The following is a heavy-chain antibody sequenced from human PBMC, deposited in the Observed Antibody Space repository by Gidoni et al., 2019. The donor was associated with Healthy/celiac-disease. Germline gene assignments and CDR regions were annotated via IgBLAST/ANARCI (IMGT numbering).Heavy chain of an antibody. CDR2: SYYSGST. J-gene: IGHJ3*02. D-gene: IGHD3-22*01. V-gene: IGHV4-30-4*01. Sequence: QVQLQESGPGLVTPSQTLSLTCTVSGGSISSGDYYWSWIRQPPGKGLEWIGYSYYSGSTYYNPSLKSRVTISVDTSKNQFSLKLSSVTAADTAVYYCATSYYDSSGSKGPSAFDIWGQGTMVTVSS. CDR1: GGSISSGDYY. CDR3: ATSYYDSSGSKGPSAFDI.